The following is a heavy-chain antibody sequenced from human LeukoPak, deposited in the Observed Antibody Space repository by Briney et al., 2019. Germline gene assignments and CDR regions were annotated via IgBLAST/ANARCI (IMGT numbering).Heavy chain of an antibody. CDR2: INPSGGST. V-gene: IGHV1-46*01. CDR1: GYTFTSYG. Sequence: ASVKVSCKASGYTFTSYGISWVRQAPGQGLEWMGIINPSGGSTSYAQKFQGRVTMTRDTSTSTVYMELSSLRSEDTAVYYCARDSGYQLLPDYHYYYYYYMDVWGKGTTVTISS. J-gene: IGHJ6*03. D-gene: IGHD2-2*01. CDR3: ARDSGYQLLPDYHYYYYYYMDV.